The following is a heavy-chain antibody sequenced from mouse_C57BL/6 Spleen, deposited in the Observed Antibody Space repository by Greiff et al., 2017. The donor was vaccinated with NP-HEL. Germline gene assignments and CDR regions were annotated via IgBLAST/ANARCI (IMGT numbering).Heavy chain of an antibody. CDR1: GYTFTSYW. CDR2: IDPSDSYT. CDR3: ARLGVTTDYAMDY. D-gene: IGHD2-1*01. J-gene: IGHJ4*01. V-gene: IGHV1-69*01. Sequence: VQLQQPGAELVMPGASVKLSCKASGYTFTSYWMHWVKQRPGQGLEWIGEIDPSDSYTNYNQKFKGKSTLTVDKSSSTAYMQLSSLTSEDSAVYYCARLGVTTDYAMDYWGQGTSVTVSS.